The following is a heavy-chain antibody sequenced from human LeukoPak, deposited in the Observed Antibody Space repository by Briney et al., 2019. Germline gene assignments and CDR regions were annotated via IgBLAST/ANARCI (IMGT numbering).Heavy chain of an antibody. CDR1: GFTVSSNY. J-gene: IGHJ3*02. V-gene: IGHV3-53*01. Sequence: PGGSLRLSCAASGFTVSSNYMSWVRQAPGKGLEWVSVIYSGGSTYYADSVKGRFTISRDNSKNTLYLQMNSLRAEDTAVYYCARGIAVAHDALDIWGQGTMVTVSS. CDR3: ARGIAVAHDALDI. D-gene: IGHD6-19*01. CDR2: IYSGGST.